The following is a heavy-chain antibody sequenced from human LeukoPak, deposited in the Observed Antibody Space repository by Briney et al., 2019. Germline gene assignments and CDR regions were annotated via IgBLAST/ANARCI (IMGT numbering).Heavy chain of an antibody. CDR2: IYYSGST. Sequence: PSETLSLTCTVSGGSISSYYWSWIRQPPGEGLEWIGYIYYSGSTNYNPSLKSRVTISVDTSKNQFSLKLSSVTAADTAVYYCARAYGDYEGDYWGQGTLATVSS. D-gene: IGHD4-17*01. V-gene: IGHV4-59*01. CDR1: GGSISSYY. CDR3: ARAYGDYEGDY. J-gene: IGHJ4*02.